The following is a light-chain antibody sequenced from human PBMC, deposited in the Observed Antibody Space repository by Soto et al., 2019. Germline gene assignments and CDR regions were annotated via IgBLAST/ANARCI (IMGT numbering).Light chain of an antibody. Sequence: EIVFTQSTGTLSLSPGERATLSCRASQSVSSSYLAWYQQKPGQAPRLLISGASSRATGIPDRFSGSGSGTDFTLTISRLEPEDFAVYYCQQYGSSPNTFGQGTKLEIK. CDR2: GAS. CDR1: QSVSSSY. CDR3: QQYGSSPNT. V-gene: IGKV3-20*01. J-gene: IGKJ2*01.